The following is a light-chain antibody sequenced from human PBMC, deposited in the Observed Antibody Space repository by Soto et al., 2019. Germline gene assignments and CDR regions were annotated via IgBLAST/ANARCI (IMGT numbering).Light chain of an antibody. Sequence: QSVLTQPASVSGSPGQSITISCTGTSSDVGGSNYVSWYQQLPGKAPKLMIYDVSDRPSGVSNRFSGSKSGNTASLTISGLQAEAEADYYCSSYTSSSLYVFGTGTKVTVL. CDR2: DVS. J-gene: IGLJ1*01. V-gene: IGLV2-14*01. CDR1: SSDVGGSNY. CDR3: SSYTSSSLYV.